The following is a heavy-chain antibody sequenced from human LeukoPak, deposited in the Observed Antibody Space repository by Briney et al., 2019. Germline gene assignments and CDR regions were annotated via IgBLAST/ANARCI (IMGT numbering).Heavy chain of an antibody. V-gene: IGHV3-21*01. Sequence: GGSLRLSCAASGFTFSSYSMNWVRQAPGKGLEWVSSISSSSSYIYYADSVKGRFTISRNNAKNSLYLQKNSLRAEDTAVYYCARVDGDYLFDYWGQGTLVTVSS. CDR1: GFTFSSYS. CDR3: ARVDGDYLFDY. D-gene: IGHD4-17*01. CDR2: ISSSSSYI. J-gene: IGHJ4*02.